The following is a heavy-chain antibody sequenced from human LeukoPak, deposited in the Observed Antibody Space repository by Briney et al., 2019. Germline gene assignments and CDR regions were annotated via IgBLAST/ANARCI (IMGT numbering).Heavy chain of an antibody. CDR1: GYSFTSHW. V-gene: IGHV5-51*01. CDR2: IYPGDSDT. CDR3: ARGTLYCSGGSCYDY. J-gene: IGHJ4*02. Sequence: GESLKISCKGSGYSFTSHWIGWVRQMPGKGLEWMGIIYPGDSDTRYSPSFQGQVTISADKSISTAYLQWSSLKASDTAMYYCARGTLYCSGGSCYDYWGQGTLVTVSS. D-gene: IGHD2-15*01.